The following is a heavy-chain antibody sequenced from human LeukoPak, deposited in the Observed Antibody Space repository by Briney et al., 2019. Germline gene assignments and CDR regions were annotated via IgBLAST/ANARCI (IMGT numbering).Heavy chain of an antibody. CDR1: GYTFTSYY. CDR2: INPSGGST. CDR3: ARDSSMVRGVISAFDI. D-gene: IGHD3-10*01. Sequence: ASVKVSCXASGYTFTSYYMHWVRQAPGQGLEWMGIINPSGGSTSYAQKFQGRVTMTRDTSTSTVYMELSSLRSEDTAVYYCARDSSMVRGVISAFDIWGQGTMVTVSS. V-gene: IGHV1-46*01. J-gene: IGHJ3*02.